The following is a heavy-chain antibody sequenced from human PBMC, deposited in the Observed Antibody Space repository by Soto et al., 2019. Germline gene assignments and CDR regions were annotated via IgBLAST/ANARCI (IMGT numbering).Heavy chain of an antibody. CDR2: INPNNGGR. CDR1: GYSFTGNS. CDR3: VIQRSGVVY. Sequence: ASVKVSCKASGYSFTGNSMHWVRQAPGQGLEWMGWINPNNGGRHYAQRVRGWVTMTRHTSGSTAYMDLNRLKSDDTACYYWVIQRSGVVYWGQGTLITVSS. J-gene: IGHJ4*02. D-gene: IGHD2-15*01. V-gene: IGHV1-2*04.